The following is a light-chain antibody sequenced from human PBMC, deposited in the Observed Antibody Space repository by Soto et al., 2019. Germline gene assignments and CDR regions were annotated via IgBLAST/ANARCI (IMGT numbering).Light chain of an antibody. V-gene: IGKV1-5*01. CDR1: HSISSW. CDR2: EAS. Sequence: DIQMTQSPSTLSASVGDRVTITCRASHSISSWLAWYQQKPGKAPKLLIHEASRLESGVPSRFSGSESGTEFTLTIRGLHAEDFATYYCQQYTNFPLTFGGGTKLDIK. J-gene: IGKJ4*01. CDR3: QQYTNFPLT.